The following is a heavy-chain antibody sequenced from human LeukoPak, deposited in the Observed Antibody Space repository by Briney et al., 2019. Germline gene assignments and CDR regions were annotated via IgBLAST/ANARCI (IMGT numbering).Heavy chain of an antibody. CDR2: INPNSGGT. V-gene: IGHV1-2*02. D-gene: IGHD5-24*01. CDR1: GYTFTSYG. CDR3: ARIGYNHYFDY. J-gene: IGHJ4*02. Sequence: WASVKVSCKASGYTFTSYGISWVRQAPGQGLEWMGWINPNSGGTNYAQTFQGRITMTRDTSITTVYLELSRLRSDDTAVYYCARIGYNHYFDYWGQGTLVTVSS.